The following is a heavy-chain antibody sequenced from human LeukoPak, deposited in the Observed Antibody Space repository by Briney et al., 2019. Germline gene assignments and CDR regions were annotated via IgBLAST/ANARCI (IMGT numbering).Heavy chain of an antibody. Sequence: PGGSLRLSCAASGFTVSSNYMSWVRQAPGKGLEWVSVIYSGGSTYYADSVKGRFTISRDNSKNTLYLQMNSLRAEDTAVYYCAREVPSRWSAIDYWGQGTLVTVSS. J-gene: IGHJ4*02. CDR2: IYSGGST. V-gene: IGHV3-53*01. CDR1: GFTVSSNY. D-gene: IGHD2-15*01. CDR3: AREVPSRWSAIDY.